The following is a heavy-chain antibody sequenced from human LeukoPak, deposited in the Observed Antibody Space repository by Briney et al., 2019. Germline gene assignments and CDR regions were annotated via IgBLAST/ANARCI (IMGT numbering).Heavy chain of an antibody. CDR1: GGSISSYY. V-gene: IGHV4-59*12. Sequence: SETLSLTCTVSGGSISSYYWSWIRQPPGKGLEWIGYIYYSGSTYYNPSLKSRVTISVDRSKNQFSLKLSSVTAADTAVYYCAREAPVAGGLDAFDIWGQGTMVTVSS. CDR2: IYYSGST. J-gene: IGHJ3*02. CDR3: AREAPVAGGLDAFDI. D-gene: IGHD6-19*01.